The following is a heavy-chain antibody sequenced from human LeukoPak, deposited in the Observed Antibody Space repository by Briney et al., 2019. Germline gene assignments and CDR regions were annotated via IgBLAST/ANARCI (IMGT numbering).Heavy chain of an antibody. CDR2: IGASGGDI. Sequence: GGSLRLSCATSGFTFSSYAMIWVRQAPGKGLEWVSIIGASGGDIHYADSVKGRFSISRDNPKNTLALQMNSLRVDDTAVYYCARDPNWGSGYWGQGTLVSVSS. J-gene: IGHJ4*02. CDR3: ARDPNWGSGY. V-gene: IGHV3-23*01. D-gene: IGHD7-27*01. CDR1: GFTFSSYA.